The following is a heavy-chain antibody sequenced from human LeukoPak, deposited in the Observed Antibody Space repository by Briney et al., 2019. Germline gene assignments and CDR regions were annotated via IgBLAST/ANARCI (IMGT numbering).Heavy chain of an antibody. Sequence: PGGSLRLSCAASGFTFSSYWMSWARQAPGKGLEWVANIKQDGSEKYYADSVEGRFTISRDNAKNSLFLQMNSLRAEDTAMYYCARDRGVAPTNKGGAWFDPWGQGTLVTVSS. CDR2: IKQDGSEK. V-gene: IGHV3-7*01. D-gene: IGHD3-10*01. CDR3: ARDRGVAPTNKGGAWFDP. J-gene: IGHJ5*02. CDR1: GFTFSSYW.